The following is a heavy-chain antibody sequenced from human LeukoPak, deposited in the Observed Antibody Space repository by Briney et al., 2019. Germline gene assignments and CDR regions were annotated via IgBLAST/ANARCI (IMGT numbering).Heavy chain of an antibody. D-gene: IGHD6-19*01. Sequence: GASVKVSCKASGGTFSSYAISWVRQAPGQGLEWMGGIIPIFGTANYAQKFQGRVTITADESTSTAYMELSSLRSEDTAVYYCARVLGQWLVPDPFDAFDIWGQGTMVTVSS. CDR2: IIPIFGTA. CDR1: GGTFSSYA. CDR3: ARVLGQWLVPDPFDAFDI. V-gene: IGHV1-69*13. J-gene: IGHJ3*02.